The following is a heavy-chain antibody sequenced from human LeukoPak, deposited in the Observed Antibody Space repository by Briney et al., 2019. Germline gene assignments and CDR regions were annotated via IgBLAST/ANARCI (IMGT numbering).Heavy chain of an antibody. CDR2: ISSGSSTI. Sequence: GGSLRLSCAASGFTFSSFGMNWVRQAPGKGLEWVSYISSGSSTIYYADSVKGRFTISRDNAKNSLYLQVNSLRDEDTAVYYCARAGGLLWFGEVLESSDAFHIWGQGTMVTVSS. J-gene: IGHJ3*02. CDR3: ARAGGLLWFGEVLESSDAFHI. CDR1: GFTFSSFG. D-gene: IGHD3-10*01. V-gene: IGHV3-48*02.